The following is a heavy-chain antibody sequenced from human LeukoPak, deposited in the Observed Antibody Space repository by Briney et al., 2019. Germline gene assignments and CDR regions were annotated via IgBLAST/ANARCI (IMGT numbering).Heavy chain of an antibody. CDR3: ARDRALYNSRGYYYTEDDY. V-gene: IGHV3-11*04. D-gene: IGHD3-22*01. CDR2: ISSSGSTI. Sequence: KPGGSLRLSCAASGFTFSDYYMSWIRQAPGKGLEWVSYISSSGSTIYYADSVEGRFTISRDNAKNSLFLQMNSLRADDTALYYCARDRALYNSRGYYYTEDDYWGQGTLVTVSS. J-gene: IGHJ4*02. CDR1: GFTFSDYY.